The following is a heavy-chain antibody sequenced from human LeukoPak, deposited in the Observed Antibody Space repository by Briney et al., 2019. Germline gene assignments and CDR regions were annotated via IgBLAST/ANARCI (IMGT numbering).Heavy chain of an antibody. V-gene: IGHV3-11*01. J-gene: IGHJ5*02. Sequence: GGSLRLSCAASRFTFSDYCMSWIRQAPGKGLEWVSSISSSSSTIYYADSVKGRFTISRDNAKNSLYLQMNSLRAEDTAVYYCARDLGVRRQLLPTGWFDPWGQGTLVTVSS. CDR3: ARDLGVRRQLLPTGWFDP. CDR2: ISSSSSTI. D-gene: IGHD2-2*01. CDR1: RFTFSDYC.